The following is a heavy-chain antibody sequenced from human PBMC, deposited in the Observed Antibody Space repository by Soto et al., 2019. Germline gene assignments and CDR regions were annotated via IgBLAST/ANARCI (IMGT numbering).Heavy chain of an antibody. CDR3: ARDVDDYSNYEVHYGMDV. Sequence: GGSLRLSCAASGFTFSSYSMNWVRQAPGKGLEWVSSISSSSSYIYYADSVKGRFTISRDNAKNSLYLQMNSLRAEDTAVYYCARDVDDYSNYEVHYGMDVWGQGTTVTVSS. D-gene: IGHD4-4*01. CDR1: GFTFSSYS. CDR2: ISSSSSYI. J-gene: IGHJ6*02. V-gene: IGHV3-21*01.